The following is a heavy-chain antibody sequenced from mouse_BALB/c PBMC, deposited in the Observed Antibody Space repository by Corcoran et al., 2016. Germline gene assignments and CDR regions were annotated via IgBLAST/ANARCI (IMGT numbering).Heavy chain of an antibody. V-gene: IGHV9-3-1*01. CDR2: INTYTGEP. CDR3: ASDPSWFAY. Sequence: QIQLVQSGPELKKPGETVKISCKASGYTFTNYGMNWVKQAPGKGLKWMGWINTYTGEPTYADDFKGRFAFSLETSASTAYLQINNLKNEDTAAYFCASDPSWFAYWGQGTLVTVSA. CDR1: GYTFTNYG. J-gene: IGHJ3*01.